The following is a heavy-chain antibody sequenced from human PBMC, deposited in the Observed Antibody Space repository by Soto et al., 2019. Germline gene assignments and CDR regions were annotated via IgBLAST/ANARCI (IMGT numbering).Heavy chain of an antibody. J-gene: IGHJ5*02. CDR2: INPNSGGT. V-gene: IGHV1-2*02. Sequence: ASVKVSCKASGYTFTGYYMHWVRQAPGQGLEWMGWINPNSGGTNYAQKFQGRVTMTRDTSISTAYMELSRLRSDDTAVYYCARDPASSIATNWFDPWGQGSLVTVSS. CDR1: GYTFTGYY. D-gene: IGHD6-6*01. CDR3: ARDPASSIATNWFDP.